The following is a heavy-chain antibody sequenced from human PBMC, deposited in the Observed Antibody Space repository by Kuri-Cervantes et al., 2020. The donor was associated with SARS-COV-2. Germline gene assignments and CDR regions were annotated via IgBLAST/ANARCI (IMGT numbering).Heavy chain of an antibody. J-gene: IGHJ4*02. V-gene: IGHV3-53*01. CDR2: IYSGGST. CDR3: ARVVGYSSSWYYFDY. D-gene: IGHD6-13*01. CDR1: GFTVSSNY. Sequence: GGSLRPPCAASGFTVSSNYMSWVRQAPGKGLEWVSVIYSGGSTYYADSVKGRFTISRDNSKNTLYLQMNSLRAEDTAVYYCARVVGYSSSWYYFDYWGQGTLVTVSS.